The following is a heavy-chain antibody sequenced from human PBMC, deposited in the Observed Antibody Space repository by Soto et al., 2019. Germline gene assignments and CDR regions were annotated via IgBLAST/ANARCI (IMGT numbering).Heavy chain of an antibody. Sequence: QVQLVESGGGVVQPGRSLRLSCAASGFTFSSYGMHWVRQAPGKGLEWVAVISYDGSNKYYADSVKGRFTISRDNSKNTLHLQMNSLRAEETPVDYCAKDRIAAPSNYGMDAWGQGTTVTVSS. CDR3: AKDRIAAPSNYGMDA. CDR2: ISYDGSNK. J-gene: IGHJ6*02. V-gene: IGHV3-30*18. D-gene: IGHD6-13*01. CDR1: GFTFSSYG.